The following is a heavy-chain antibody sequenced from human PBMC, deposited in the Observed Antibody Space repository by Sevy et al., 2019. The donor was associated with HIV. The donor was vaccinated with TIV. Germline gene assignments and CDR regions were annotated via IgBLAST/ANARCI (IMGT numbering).Heavy chain of an antibody. CDR1: GGSISSYY. Sequence: SETLSLTCTVSGGSISSYYWSWIRQPPGKGLEWTGNIYYSGSTNYNPSLRSRVTISVDTSKNQFSLKLSSVTAADTAVYYCARDRGYSGYDYDYWGQGTLVTVSS. CDR2: IYYSGST. CDR3: ARDRGYSGYDYDY. J-gene: IGHJ4*02. D-gene: IGHD5-12*01. V-gene: IGHV4-59*01.